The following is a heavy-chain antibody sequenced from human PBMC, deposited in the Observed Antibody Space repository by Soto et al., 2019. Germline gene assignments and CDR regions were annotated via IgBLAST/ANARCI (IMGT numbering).Heavy chain of an antibody. Sequence: PGGSLRLSCAASGFTFSSYAMSWVRQAPGKGLEWVSAISGSGGSTYYADSVKGRFTISRDNSKNTLYLQMNSLRAEDTAVYYCAKDRIVVVVAGPDAFDIWGQGTMVTV. V-gene: IGHV3-23*01. CDR3: AKDRIVVVVAGPDAFDI. CDR1: GFTFSSYA. CDR2: ISGSGGST. J-gene: IGHJ3*02. D-gene: IGHD2-15*01.